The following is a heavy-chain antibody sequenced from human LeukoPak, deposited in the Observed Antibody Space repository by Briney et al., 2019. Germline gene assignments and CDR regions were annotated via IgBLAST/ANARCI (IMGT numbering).Heavy chain of an antibody. V-gene: IGHV3-30*04. D-gene: IGHD3-22*01. Sequence: GGSLRLSCAASGFTFSSYAMHWVRQPPGKGLEWVAVISHDGSNKYYADSVKGRFTISRDNSKNTLYLQMNSLRAEDTAVYYCAKEDYYDSSGTLSYWGQGTLVTVSS. CDR1: GFTFSSYA. J-gene: IGHJ4*02. CDR2: ISHDGSNK. CDR3: AKEDYYDSSGTLSY.